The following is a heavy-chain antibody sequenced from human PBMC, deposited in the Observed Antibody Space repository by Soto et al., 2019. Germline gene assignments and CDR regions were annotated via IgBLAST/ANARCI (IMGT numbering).Heavy chain of an antibody. V-gene: IGHV4-34*01. CDR3: ARGAGRSSGWYGYYFDC. CDR2: INHSGST. J-gene: IGHJ4*02. CDR1: GGSFSGYY. Sequence: SETLSLTCAVYGGSFSGYYWSWIRQPPGKGLEWIGEINHSGSTNYNPSLKSRVTISVDTSKNQFSLKLSSVTAADTAVYYCARGAGRSSGWYGYYFDCWGQGTLVTVSS. D-gene: IGHD6-19*01.